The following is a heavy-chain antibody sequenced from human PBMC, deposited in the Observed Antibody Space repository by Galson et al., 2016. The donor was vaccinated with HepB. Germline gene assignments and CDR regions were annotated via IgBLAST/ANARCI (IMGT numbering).Heavy chain of an antibody. Sequence: SLRLSCAASGFNFGDYAVSWFRQPPEKGLEWVSLIRSRVYGATTEYAASVRGRFTISRDDSKDIAYLHVTSLKAEDTAPYYFTCPTGGSNIYYRWFDPWGQGTLVTVSS. V-gene: IGHV3-49*03. CDR2: IRSRVYGATT. J-gene: IGHJ5*02. CDR3: TCPTGGSNIYYRWFDP. D-gene: IGHD2-2*01. CDR1: GFNFGDYA.